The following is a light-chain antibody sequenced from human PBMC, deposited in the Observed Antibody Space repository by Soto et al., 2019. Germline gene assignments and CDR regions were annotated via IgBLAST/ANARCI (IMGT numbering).Light chain of an antibody. CDR3: QQANSYPWT. CDR1: QSVSSW. V-gene: IGKV1-5*03. J-gene: IGKJ1*01. Sequence: IQMTQSPSTLSASVGDRVTITCRASQSVSSWLAWYQQKPGRAPKLLIYQASSLERGVPSRFSGTRSGTDFTLTISSLQPEDFATYYCQQANSYPWTFGQGTKVDI. CDR2: QAS.